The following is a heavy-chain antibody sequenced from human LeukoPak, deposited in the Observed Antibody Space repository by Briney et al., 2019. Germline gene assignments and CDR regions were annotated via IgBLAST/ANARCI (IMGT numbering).Heavy chain of an antibody. CDR3: ARDLGSMPHMDV. D-gene: IGHD2-2*01. Sequence: PGGSLRLSCAASGFTLNSYSMNWVRQGPGKGLEWVSYISGSSSSIYYGDSVKGRFTISRDNAKNSLYLQMNSLRAEDTAVYYCARDLGSMPHMDVWGKGTTVTVSS. CDR2: ISGSSSSI. J-gene: IGHJ6*03. CDR1: GFTLNSYS. V-gene: IGHV3-48*04.